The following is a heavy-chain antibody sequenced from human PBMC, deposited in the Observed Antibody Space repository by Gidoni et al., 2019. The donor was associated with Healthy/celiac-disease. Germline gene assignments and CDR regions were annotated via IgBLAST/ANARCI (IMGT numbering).Heavy chain of an antibody. CDR1: GGSFSGSY. D-gene: IGHD6-19*01. V-gene: IGHV4-34*01. CDR2: INHSGST. CDR3: ARVRYQWLVLVDYYYYGMDV. Sequence: QVQLQQWGAGLLKPSETLSLTCAVYGGSFSGSYWSWIRQPPGKGLEWIGEINHSGSTNYNPSLKSRVTISVDTSKNQFSLKLSSVTAADTAVYYCARVRYQWLVLVDYYYYGMDVWGQGTTVTVSS. J-gene: IGHJ6*02.